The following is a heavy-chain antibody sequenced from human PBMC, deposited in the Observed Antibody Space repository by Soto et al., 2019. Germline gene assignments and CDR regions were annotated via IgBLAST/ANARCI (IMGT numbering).Heavy chain of an antibody. Sequence: QVQLVESGGGVVQPGRSLRLSCAASGFTFSSYAMHWVRQAPGKGLEWVAVISYDGSNKYYADSVKGRSTISRDNSKNTLYLQMNSLRAEDTAVYYCARDFSYGADWGQGTLVTVSS. CDR2: ISYDGSNK. J-gene: IGHJ4*02. D-gene: IGHD5-18*01. CDR1: GFTFSSYA. V-gene: IGHV3-30-3*01. CDR3: ARDFSYGAD.